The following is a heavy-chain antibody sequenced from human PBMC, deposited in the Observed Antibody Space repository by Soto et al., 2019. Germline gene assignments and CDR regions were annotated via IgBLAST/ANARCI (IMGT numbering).Heavy chain of an antibody. CDR3: ARAYTSGWYVIDY. J-gene: IGHJ4*02. Sequence: XETLSLTCTVAGPSISSYYWSWIRQPPGKGLEWIGYIYSSGSTNYNPSLRSRVTMSVDASKNQFSLKLSSVTAADTAVFYCARAYTSGWYVIDYWGQGTLVTVSS. V-gene: IGHV4-59*01. D-gene: IGHD6-19*01. CDR1: GPSISSYY. CDR2: IYSSGST.